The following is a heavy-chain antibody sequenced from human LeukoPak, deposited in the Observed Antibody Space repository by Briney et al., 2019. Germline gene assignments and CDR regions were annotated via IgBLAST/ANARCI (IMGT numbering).Heavy chain of an antibody. J-gene: IGHJ3*02. CDR2: IYTSGST. CDR3: ARDGGYCSSTSCYTTPDAFDI. CDR1: GGSISSYY. Sequence: SETLSLTCTVSGGSISSYYWSWIRQPAGKGLEWIGRIYTSGSTNYNPSLKSRVTMSVDTSKNQFSLKLSSVTAADTAVYYCARDGGYCSSTSCYTTPDAFDIWGQGTMVTVSS. D-gene: IGHD2-2*02. V-gene: IGHV4-4*07.